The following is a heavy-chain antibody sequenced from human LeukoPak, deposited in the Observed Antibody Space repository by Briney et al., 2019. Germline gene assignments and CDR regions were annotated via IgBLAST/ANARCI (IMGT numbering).Heavy chain of an antibody. D-gene: IGHD4-17*01. V-gene: IGHV5-51*01. CDR3: ARLRTTRGPVTVTPFYPGSPNWFDP. J-gene: IGHJ5*02. CDR1: GYSFTSYW. Sequence: GGSLKISCKGSGYSFTSYWIGWVRQMPGKGLEWMGIINTVESDTTNSPSFQGQVTISADKSISIAYLQWSSLKASDTAMYYCARLRTTRGPVTVTPFYPGSPNWFDPWGQGTLVTVSS. CDR2: INTVESDT.